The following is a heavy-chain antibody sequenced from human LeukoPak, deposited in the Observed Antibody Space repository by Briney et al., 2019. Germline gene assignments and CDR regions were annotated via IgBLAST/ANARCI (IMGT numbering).Heavy chain of an antibody. CDR1: GFTFSTYW. CDR3: VSDIGD. V-gene: IGHV3-74*01. D-gene: IGHD3-10*01. CDR2: INSDGSST. J-gene: IGHJ4*02. Sequence: GGSLRLSCAASGFTFSTYWMHWVRQAPGKGRVWVSRINSDGSSTSYADFVKGRFTISRDDAKNTLDLQMNSLRAEDTAVYYCVSDIGDWGQGTLVTVSS.